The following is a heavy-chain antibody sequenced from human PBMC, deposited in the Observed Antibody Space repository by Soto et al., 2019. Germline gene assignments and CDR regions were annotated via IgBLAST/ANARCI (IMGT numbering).Heavy chain of an antibody. CDR1: GGTFGRNT. V-gene: IGHV1-69*01. Sequence: QVHLVQSAAEVKKPGSSVRDSCTTSGGTFGRNTIAWIRQAPEQGLEWMGHVVPIFGTSNYAQKFRGRLTITADESTTTAYMELSSLTSEDTAVYYCARDLNWAIDYWGQGSLVIVSS. J-gene: IGHJ4*02. D-gene: IGHD3-16*01. CDR2: VVPIFGTS. CDR3: ARDLNWAIDY.